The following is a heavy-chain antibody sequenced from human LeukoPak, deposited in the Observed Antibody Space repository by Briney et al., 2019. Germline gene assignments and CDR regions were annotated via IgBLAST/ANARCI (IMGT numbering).Heavy chain of an antibody. CDR2: MSYEETYK. D-gene: IGHD3-3*01. J-gene: IGHJ4*02. Sequence: GGSLRLSCAASGFSVRDYAMHWVRQAPGKGLEWVAVMSYEETYKNYAEAVKGRFTISRDDSKNTLFLQMNSLRAEDTAVYYCAKAAPTDFWSGYATDGVDYWGQGTLVTVSS. CDR1: GFSVRDYA. V-gene: IGHV3-30*18. CDR3: AKAAPTDFWSGYATDGVDY.